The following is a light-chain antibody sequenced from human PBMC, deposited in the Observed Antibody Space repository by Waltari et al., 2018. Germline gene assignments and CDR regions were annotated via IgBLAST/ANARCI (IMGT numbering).Light chain of an antibody. CDR2: VNT. J-gene: IGLJ3*02. CDR1: SSNIGAGYD. CDR3: QSYDSSLSGSV. Sequence: QSVLTQPPSVSGAPGQRVTISCTGSSSNIGAGYDVHWYQQLPGTAPKLLIYVNTNGPSGGLDRFSVSKSGTSASLAITGLQAEDEADYYFQSYDSSLSGSVFGGGTKLTVL. V-gene: IGLV1-40*01.